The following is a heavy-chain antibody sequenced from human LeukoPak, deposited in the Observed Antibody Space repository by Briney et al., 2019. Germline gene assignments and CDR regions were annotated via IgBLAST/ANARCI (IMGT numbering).Heavy chain of an antibody. CDR1: GGSISSSSYY. CDR3: ARDQGSPLYYYYGMDV. Sequence: TSSETLSLTCTVSGGSISSSSYYWGWIRQPPGKGLEWIGSIYYSGSTYYNPSLKSRVTISVDTSKNQFSLKLSSVTAADTAVYYCARDQGSPLYYYYGMDVWGQGTTVTVSS. CDR2: IYYSGST. J-gene: IGHJ6*02. V-gene: IGHV4-39*07.